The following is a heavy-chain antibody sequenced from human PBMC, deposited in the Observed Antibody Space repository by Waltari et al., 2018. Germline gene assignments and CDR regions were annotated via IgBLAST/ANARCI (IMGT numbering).Heavy chain of an antibody. CDR2: VSYSGTT. V-gene: IGHV4-39*01. J-gene: IGHJ3*01. CDR3: ATYIGASVGTAAFDV. Sequence: QLQLQESGPSLVRPSETLSLICRVSGVSITSNRHYWAWFRQSPGPGLEWIGTVSYSGTTYISPSLKSRVSVSRDTSKNQVSLILGSVTAADMAVYYCATYIGASVGTAAFDVWGQGTMVTVSS. D-gene: IGHD5-12*01. CDR1: GVSITSNRHY.